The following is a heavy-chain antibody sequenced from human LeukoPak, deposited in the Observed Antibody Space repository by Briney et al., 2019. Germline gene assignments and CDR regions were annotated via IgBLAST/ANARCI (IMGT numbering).Heavy chain of an antibody. CDR3: ASEPYYYDSSGYTPGGY. CDR2: IRYDGSNK. Sequence: GGSLRLSCAASGFTFSSYGMHWVRQAPGKGLKWVAFIRYDGSNKYYADSVKGRFTISRDNSKNTLYLQMNSLRAEDTAVYYCASEPYYYDSSGYTPGGYWGQGTLVTVSS. CDR1: GFTFSSYG. V-gene: IGHV3-30*02. D-gene: IGHD3-22*01. J-gene: IGHJ4*02.